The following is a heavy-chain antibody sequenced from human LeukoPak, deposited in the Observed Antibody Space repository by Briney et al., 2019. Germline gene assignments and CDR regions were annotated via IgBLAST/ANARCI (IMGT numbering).Heavy chain of an antibody. CDR2: INTDGSST. Sequence: GLALRLSCAASGVTFSSYWMHCVRQAPVEGLVWVSRINTDGSSTNSSDSVKGRCNICRENLKNTLILLMNSLRAEDTAVYYCARESFDPWGQGTLVTVS. CDR1: GVTFSSYW. V-gene: IGHV3-74*01. J-gene: IGHJ5*02. CDR3: ARESFDP.